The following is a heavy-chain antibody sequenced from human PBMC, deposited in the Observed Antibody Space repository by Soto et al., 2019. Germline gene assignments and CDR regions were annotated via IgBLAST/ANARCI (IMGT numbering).Heavy chain of an antibody. CDR1: GGSVSSHA. CDR2: IVPIFGTA. D-gene: IGHD2-15*01. CDR3: AKPRGGTLEGAFDI. Sequence: QVQLVQSGAEVKKPGSSVKVSCKASGGSVSSHAISWVRQAPGQGLEWMGGIVPIFGTAHYAQRFQGRVTITADDSTSTAYMELSSLRSEDTAVYYCAKPRGGTLEGAFDIWGQGTKVTVSS. V-gene: IGHV1-69*12. J-gene: IGHJ3*02.